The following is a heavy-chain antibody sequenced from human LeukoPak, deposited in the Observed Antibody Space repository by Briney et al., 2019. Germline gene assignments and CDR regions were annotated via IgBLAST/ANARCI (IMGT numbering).Heavy chain of an antibody. J-gene: IGHJ4*02. CDR1: GGSFTIYS. CDR2: ISPSGNT. CDR3: ARRVRSADYRLDY. V-gene: IGHV4-34*01. D-gene: IGHD4-11*01. Sequence: SETLSLSCAVYGGSFTIYSWNWIRQPPGKSLEWVGEISPSGNTQYNPSLKSRVTISLDASKSQFYLKLNSVTAADTAVYYCARRVRSADYRLDYWGQGTLVTVSS.